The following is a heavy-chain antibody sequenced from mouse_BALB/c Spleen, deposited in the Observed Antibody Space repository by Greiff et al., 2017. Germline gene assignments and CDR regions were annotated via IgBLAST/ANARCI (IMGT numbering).Heavy chain of an antibody. CDR1: GFTFSSFG. V-gene: IGHV5-17*02. J-gene: IGHJ4*01. Sequence: EVHLVESGGGLVQPGGSRKLSCAASGFTFSSFGMHWVRQAPEKGLEWVAYISSGSSTIYYADTVKGRFTISRDNPKNTLFLQMTSLRSEDTAMYYCARFDGYLYYAMDYWGQGTSVTVSS. D-gene: IGHD2-3*01. CDR3: ARFDGYLYYAMDY. CDR2: ISSGSSTI.